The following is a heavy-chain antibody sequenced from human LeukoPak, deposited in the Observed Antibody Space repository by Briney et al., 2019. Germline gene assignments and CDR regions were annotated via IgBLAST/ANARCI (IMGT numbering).Heavy chain of an antibody. D-gene: IGHD6-13*01. J-gene: IGHJ4*02. CDR1: GFTFSDYY. CDR3: AKVRTAAAHNYFDY. Sequence: GGSLRLSCAASGFTFSDYYMSWIRQAPGKGLEWVSYISSSGSTIYYADSVKGRFTISRDNSKNTLYLQMNSLRAEDTAVYYCAKVRTAAAHNYFDYWGQGTLVTVSS. CDR2: ISSSGSTI. V-gene: IGHV3-11*01.